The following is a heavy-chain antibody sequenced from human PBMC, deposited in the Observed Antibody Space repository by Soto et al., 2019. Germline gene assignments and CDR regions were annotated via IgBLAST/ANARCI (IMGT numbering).Heavy chain of an antibody. V-gene: IGHV3-9*01. J-gene: IGHJ6*03. Sequence: EVQLVESGGGLVQPGRSLRLSCAASGFTFDDYAMHWVRQAPGKGLEWVSGISWNSGSIGYADSVKGRFTISRDNAKNSLYLKMNSLRAEDTALYYCAKGYSSSWYYYYYYMDVWGKGTTVTVSS. D-gene: IGHD6-13*01. CDR3: AKGYSSSWYYYYYYMDV. CDR1: GFTFDDYA. CDR2: ISWNSGSI.